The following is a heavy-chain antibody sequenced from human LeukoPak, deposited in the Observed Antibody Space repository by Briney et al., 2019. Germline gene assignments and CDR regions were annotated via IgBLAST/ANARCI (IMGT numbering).Heavy chain of an antibody. CDR2: IKTDGSTT. V-gene: IGHV3-74*01. J-gene: IGHJ4*02. CDR3: ARAYNWNEDY. Sequence: PGGSLRLSCAVSGFTFSSYWMHWVRQAPGKGLVWVSHIKTDGSTTAYADSVKGRFTISRDNAKNTLYLQMNSLRAEDTAVYYCARAYNWNEDYWGQGTLVTVSS. D-gene: IGHD1-20*01. CDR1: GFTFSSYW.